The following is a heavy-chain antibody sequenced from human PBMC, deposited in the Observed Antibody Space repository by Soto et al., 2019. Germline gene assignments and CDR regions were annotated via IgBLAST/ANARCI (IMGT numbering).Heavy chain of an antibody. CDR1: GTSIRSSYW. V-gene: IGHV4-4*02. Sequence: QVQLKQSGPGLVRPSGTLSLTCRVSGTSIRSSYWWAWVRQSPGKGLEWIGEIYHNGITKYNPSLKSRVRMSNDKSNNQVSLKLTSVTAADTAFYYCATVPPRIVVVLAEFPTWGQGTLVTVSS. J-gene: IGHJ4*02. CDR3: ATVPPRIVVVLAEFPT. D-gene: IGHD2-21*01. CDR2: IYHNGIT.